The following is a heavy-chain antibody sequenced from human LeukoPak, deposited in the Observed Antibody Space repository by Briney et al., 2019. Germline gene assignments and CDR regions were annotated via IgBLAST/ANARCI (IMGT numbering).Heavy chain of an antibody. CDR1: GYTFTSYY. CDR2: INPSGGST. D-gene: IGHD3-10*01. CDR3: ARGRITMVRGVISWFDP. Sequence: GASVKVSCKASGYTFTSYYMHWVRQAPGQGLEWMGIINPSGGSTGYAQKFQGRVTMTRNTSISTAYMELSSLRSEDTAVYYCARGRITMVRGVISWFDPWGQGTLVTVSS. V-gene: IGHV1-46*01. J-gene: IGHJ5*02.